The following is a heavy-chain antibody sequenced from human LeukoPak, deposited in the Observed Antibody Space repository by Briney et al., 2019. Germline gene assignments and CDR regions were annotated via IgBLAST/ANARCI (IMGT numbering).Heavy chain of an antibody. CDR2: IYPGDSDT. CDR1: GYTFTTYW. CDR3: ARRVFSSGWYVIRPATHFDY. D-gene: IGHD6-19*01. J-gene: IGHJ4*02. V-gene: IGHV5-51*01. Sequence: GESLKISCKGSGYTFTTYWIGWVRQMPGKGLEWMGIIYPGDSDTRYSPSFQGQVTISAGKSISTAYLQWSSLKASDTAMYYCARRVFSSGWYVIRPATHFDYWGQGTLVTVSS.